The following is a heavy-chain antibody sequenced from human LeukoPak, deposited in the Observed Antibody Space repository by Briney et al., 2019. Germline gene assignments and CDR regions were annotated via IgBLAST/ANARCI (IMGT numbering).Heavy chain of an antibody. J-gene: IGHJ4*02. CDR3: ARDGGTSTPFDY. CDR2: ITNDESRT. V-gene: IGHV3-74*01. CDR1: GFPFSNYW. Sequence: GGSLRLSCAASGFPFSNYWIHWVRQAPGKGLVWVSRITNDESRTNYADSVNGRFTISRDNAKSTVYLQITGLTAEDTAVYYCARDGGTSTPFDYWGQGTLVTVSS. D-gene: IGHD2-15*01.